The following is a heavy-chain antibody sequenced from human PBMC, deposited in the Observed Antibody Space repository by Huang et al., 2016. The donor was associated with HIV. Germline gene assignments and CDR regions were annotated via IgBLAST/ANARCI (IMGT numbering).Heavy chain of an antibody. CDR1: GYTFADYF. CDR2: LNPKNGAT. J-gene: IGHJ4*02. V-gene: IGHV1-2*02. CDR3: TRDGVAPDEEFDY. D-gene: IGHD5-12*01. Sequence: QVQLVQSGAEVKKPGASVKVSCKPSGYTFADYFIHWVRQAPGQGREWMAGLNPKNGATNYAQKFLGRVTVTGDTSINTAYMEFSGLTSDDTANYYCTRDGVAPDEEFDYWGQGTLIIVSS.